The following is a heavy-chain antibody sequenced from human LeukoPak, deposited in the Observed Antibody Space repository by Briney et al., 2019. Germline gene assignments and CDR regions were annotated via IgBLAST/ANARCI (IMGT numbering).Heavy chain of an antibody. D-gene: IGHD3-9*01. CDR2: IFPIFGTA. J-gene: IGHJ4*02. CDR1: VGTFSSYA. CDR3: ARDGYYDTAGDY. V-gene: IGHV1-69*06. Sequence: SVNVSCKASVGTFSSYAISWVRQAPEQEREWMGVIFPIFGTANYAQKFQGRVTITADKSTSTAYMELSSLRSEDTAVYYCARDGYYDTAGDYWGQGTLVTVSS.